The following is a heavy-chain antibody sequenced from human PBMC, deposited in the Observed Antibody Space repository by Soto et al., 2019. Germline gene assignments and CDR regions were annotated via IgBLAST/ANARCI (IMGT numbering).Heavy chain of an antibody. D-gene: IGHD3-16*02. Sequence: SETLSLTCAVYGGSFSSYYWSWIRQPPGKGLEWIGYIYYSGSTNYNPSLKSRVTISVDTSKNQFSLKLSSVTAADTAVYYCARANPYYDYIWGSYRPAYFDYWGQGTLVTVSS. CDR1: GGSFSSYY. J-gene: IGHJ4*02. CDR3: ARANPYYDYIWGSYRPAYFDY. CDR2: IYYSGST. V-gene: IGHV4-59*01.